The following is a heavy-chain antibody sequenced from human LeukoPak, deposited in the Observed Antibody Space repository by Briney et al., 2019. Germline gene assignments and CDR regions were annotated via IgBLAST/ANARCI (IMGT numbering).Heavy chain of an antibody. V-gene: IGHV3-21*01. J-gene: IGHJ6*03. CDR3: ARDVHYYDSSGYYDYYYMDV. CDR1: GFTFSSYS. CDR2: ISSSSSYI. Sequence: PGGSLRLSCAASGFTFSSYSMNWVRQAPGKGLEWVSSISSSSSYIYYADSVKGRFTISRDNAKNSLYLQMDSLRAEDTAVYYCARDVHYYDSSGYYDYYYMDVWGKGTTVTVSS. D-gene: IGHD3-22*01.